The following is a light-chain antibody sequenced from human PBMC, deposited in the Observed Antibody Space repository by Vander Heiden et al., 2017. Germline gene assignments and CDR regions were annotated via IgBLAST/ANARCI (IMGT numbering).Light chain of an antibody. CDR3: QQFSDFPLT. Sequence: DIQLTQSPSFLSASVGDRVTITCRASQAISSYLTWYQPKPGKPPKLLIYIASTFQSGVPSRFSGSGSGTEFTLTIRSLQPEDSATYYCQQFSDFPLTFGQGTRLEIQ. J-gene: IGKJ5*01. CDR1: QAISSY. V-gene: IGKV1-9*01. CDR2: IAS.